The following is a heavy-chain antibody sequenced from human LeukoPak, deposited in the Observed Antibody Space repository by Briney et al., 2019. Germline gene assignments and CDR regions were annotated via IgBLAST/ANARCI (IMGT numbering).Heavy chain of an antibody. CDR3: ASSHSTRYYFDY. V-gene: IGHV4-34*01. CDR1: GGSFSGYY. J-gene: IGHJ4*02. D-gene: IGHD6-13*01. CDR2: INHSGST. Sequence: SETLSLTCAVYGGSFSGYYWSWIRQPPGKGLEWIGEINHSGSTNYNPSLKSRVTISVDTSKNQFSPKLSSVTAADTAVYYCASSHSTRYYFDYWGQGTLVTVSS.